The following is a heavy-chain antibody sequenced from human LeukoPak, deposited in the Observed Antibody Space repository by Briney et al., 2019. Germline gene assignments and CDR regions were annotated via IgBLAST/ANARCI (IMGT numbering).Heavy chain of an antibody. J-gene: IGHJ4*02. D-gene: IGHD3-3*01. CDR2: INAGNGNT. Sequence: ASVKVSCKASGYTFTSYAMHWVRQAPGQRLEWMGWINAGNGNTKYSQKSQGRVTITRDTSASTAYMELSSLRSEDTAVYYCARGRGFWSGSLVDYWGQGTLVTVYS. V-gene: IGHV1-3*01. CDR3: ARGRGFWSGSLVDY. CDR1: GYTFTSYA.